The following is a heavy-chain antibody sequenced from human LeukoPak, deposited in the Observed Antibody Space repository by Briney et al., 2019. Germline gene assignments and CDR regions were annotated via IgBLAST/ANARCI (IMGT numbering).Heavy chain of an antibody. Sequence: PSETLSLTCAVSGGSISSDNWWSWVRQPPGKGLEWIGEIYHSGSTNYNPSLKSRVTISVDTSKNQFSLKLSSVTAADTAVYYCARRGPALGLLWFGEFPYWFDPWGQGTLVTVSS. V-gene: IGHV4-4*02. D-gene: IGHD3-10*01. J-gene: IGHJ5*02. CDR2: IYHSGST. CDR1: GGSISSDNW. CDR3: ARRGPALGLLWFGEFPYWFDP.